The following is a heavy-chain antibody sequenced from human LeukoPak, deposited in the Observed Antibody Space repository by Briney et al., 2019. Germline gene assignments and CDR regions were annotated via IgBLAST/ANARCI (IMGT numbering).Heavy chain of an antibody. V-gene: IGHV4-4*02. D-gene: IGHD6-13*01. CDR2: IYHSGST. CDR3: ARDAETGQMGIEDAFDI. Sequence: PSGTLSLTCAVSGGSISRSNWWSWVRQPPGKGLEWIGEIYHSGSTNYNPSLKSRVTISVDKSKNQFSLKLSSVTAADTAVYYCARDAETGQMGIEDAFDIWGQGTMVTVSS. CDR1: GGSISRSNW. J-gene: IGHJ3*02.